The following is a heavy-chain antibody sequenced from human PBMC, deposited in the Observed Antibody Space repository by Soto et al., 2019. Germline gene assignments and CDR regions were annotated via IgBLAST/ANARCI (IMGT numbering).Heavy chain of an antibody. CDR2: FYNGGTT. CDR1: GGSISTYY. J-gene: IGHJ6*02. V-gene: IGHV4-59*01. Sequence: SETLSLTCTVSGGSISTYYWIWIRQPPGKGLEWIGVFYNGGTTNYNPSLKSRVTISVDTSKNQFSLKLSSVTAADTAVYYCARYKSNYYYGMAVWGQGTTVTVSS. D-gene: IGHD1-20*01. CDR3: ARYKSNYYYGMAV.